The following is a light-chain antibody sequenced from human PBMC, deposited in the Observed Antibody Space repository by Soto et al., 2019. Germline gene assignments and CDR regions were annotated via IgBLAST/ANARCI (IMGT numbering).Light chain of an antibody. CDR1: SSDVGGYNY. CDR3: SSYTGSSTVV. J-gene: IGLJ2*01. CDR2: DVS. V-gene: IGLV2-14*01. Sequence: QSALTQPASVSGSPGQSITISCTGTSSDVGGYNYVSWYQQHPGKAPKLMIYDVSNRPSGVSNRFSASKSGNTASLTISGLQVEDEADYYCSSYTGSSTVVFGGGTKRTVI.